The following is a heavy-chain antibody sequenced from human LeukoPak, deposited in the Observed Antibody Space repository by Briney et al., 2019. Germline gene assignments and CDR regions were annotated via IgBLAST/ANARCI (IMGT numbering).Heavy chain of an antibody. J-gene: IGHJ4*02. Sequence: SVTLSLTCTVSGGSISSGGYYWSWIRQHPGKGLEWIGYIYYSGSTYYNPSLKSRVTISVDTSKNQFSLKLSSVTAADTAVYYCASSPYDFWSGYPQILDYWGQGTLVTVSS. D-gene: IGHD3-3*01. CDR2: IYYSGST. V-gene: IGHV4-31*03. CDR3: ASSPYDFWSGYPQILDY. CDR1: GGSISSGGYY.